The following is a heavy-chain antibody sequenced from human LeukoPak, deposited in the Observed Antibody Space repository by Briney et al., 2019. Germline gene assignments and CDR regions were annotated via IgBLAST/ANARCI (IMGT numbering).Heavy chain of an antibody. CDR3: AKAADYDYGDYFDY. CDR1: GFTFDDYA. D-gene: IGHD4-17*01. Sequence: PGRSLRLSCAASGFTFDDYAMHWVRQAPGKGLEWVSGISWNSGSIDYADSVKGRFTISRDNAKNSLYLQMNSLRAEDMALYYCAKAADYDYGDYFDYWGQGTLVTVSS. J-gene: IGHJ4*02. CDR2: ISWNSGSI. V-gene: IGHV3-9*03.